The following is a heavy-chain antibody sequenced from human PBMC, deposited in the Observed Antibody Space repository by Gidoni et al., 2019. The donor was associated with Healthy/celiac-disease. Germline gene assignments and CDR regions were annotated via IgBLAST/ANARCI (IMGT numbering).Heavy chain of an antibody. CDR3: AKADGSGSYYLNPHYYFDY. Sequence: EVQLLESGGGLVQPGGSLRLSCSASGFTFSSYALSWVRQAPGKGLEWVSAISGSGGSTYYADSVKGRFTISRDNSKNTLYLQMNSLRAEDTAVYYCAKADGSGSYYLNPHYYFDYWGQGTLVTVSS. CDR2: ISGSGGST. CDR1: GFTFSSYA. J-gene: IGHJ4*02. V-gene: IGHV3-23*01. D-gene: IGHD3-10*01.